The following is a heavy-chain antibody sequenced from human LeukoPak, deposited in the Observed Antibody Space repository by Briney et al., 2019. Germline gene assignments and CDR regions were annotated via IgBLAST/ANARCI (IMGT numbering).Heavy chain of an antibody. Sequence: PSETLSLTRTVSGGSISSYYWSWIRQPPGKGLEWIGYIYYSGSTNYNPSLKSRVTISVDTSKNQFSLKLSSVTAADTAVYYCARSTYYYGSGSYYRRFDYWGQGTLVTVSS. CDR3: ARSTYYYGSGSYYRRFDY. J-gene: IGHJ4*02. CDR1: GGSISSYY. D-gene: IGHD3-10*01. CDR2: IYYSGST. V-gene: IGHV4-59*01.